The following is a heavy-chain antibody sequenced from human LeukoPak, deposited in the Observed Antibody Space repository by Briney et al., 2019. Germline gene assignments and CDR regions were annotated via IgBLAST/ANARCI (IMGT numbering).Heavy chain of an antibody. D-gene: IGHD3-10*01. CDR1: GGSISSGSYY. CDR2: IYYSGST. Sequence: SETLSLTCTVSGGSISSGSYYWSWIRQPAGKGLEWIGYIYYSGSTNYNPSLKSRVTISVDTSKNQFSLKLSSVTAADTAVYYCARVFGSGSQADYWGQGTLVTVSS. V-gene: IGHV4-61*10. J-gene: IGHJ4*02. CDR3: ARVFGSGSQADY.